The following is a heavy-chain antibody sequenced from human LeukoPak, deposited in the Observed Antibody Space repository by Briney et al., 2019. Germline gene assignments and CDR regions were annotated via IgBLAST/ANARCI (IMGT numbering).Heavy chain of an antibody. J-gene: IGHJ4*02. V-gene: IGHV3-23*01. CDR2: ISGSGGSSK. Sequence: GGSLRLSCADSGFTFSNYAMSWVRQAPGKGLEWVSAISGSGGSSKYYADSVKGRFTIFRDNSKNTLYLQMNSLRAEDTAIYYCANSAAVGTFYWGQGTLVTVSS. D-gene: IGHD6-13*01. CDR3: ANSAAVGTFY. CDR1: GFTFSNYA.